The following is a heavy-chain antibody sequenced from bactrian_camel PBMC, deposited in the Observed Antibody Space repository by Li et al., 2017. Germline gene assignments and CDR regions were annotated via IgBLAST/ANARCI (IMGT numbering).Heavy chain of an antibody. J-gene: IGHJ6*01. CDR2: ISFGDDSI. CDR1: GTFFNNFKC. CDR3: AASEVQALGVYRCPDFAY. V-gene: IGHV3S53*01. D-gene: IGHD3*01. Sequence: HVQLVESGGGSVQVGGSLRLSCTSSGTFFNNFKCMGWFRQAPGKQREGVASISFGDDSIDYLDSVKGRFTISQDNSKNAVSMQMNSLKPEDTAMYYCAASEVQALGVYRCPDFAYWGQGTQVTVS.